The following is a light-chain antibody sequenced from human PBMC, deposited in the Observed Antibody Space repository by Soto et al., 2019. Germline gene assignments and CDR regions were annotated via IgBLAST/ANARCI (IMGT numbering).Light chain of an antibody. V-gene: IGKV3-20*01. J-gene: IGKJ1*01. CDR3: QQYGSSRT. CDR1: QSVSSSY. Sequence: EIVLTQSPGTLSLSPGERATLSCRASQSVSSSYLAWYRQKPGQAPRLLIYGVSSRATGIPDRFSGSGSGTDFTLTITRLEPEDFAVYYCQQYGSSRTVGQGTKVEIK. CDR2: GVS.